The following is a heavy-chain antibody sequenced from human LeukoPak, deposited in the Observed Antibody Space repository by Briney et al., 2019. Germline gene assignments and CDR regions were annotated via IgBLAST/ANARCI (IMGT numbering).Heavy chain of an antibody. Sequence: GASVKVSCKASGYTFTSHGISWVRQAPGQGLEWMGWISAYNGNTNYAQKLQGRVTMTTDTSTSTAYMELRSLRSDDTAVYYCAREQTVVTLGVEYYFDYWGQGTLVTVSS. CDR3: AREQTVVTLGVEYYFDY. D-gene: IGHD4-23*01. CDR2: ISAYNGNT. CDR1: GYTFTSHG. V-gene: IGHV1-18*01. J-gene: IGHJ4*02.